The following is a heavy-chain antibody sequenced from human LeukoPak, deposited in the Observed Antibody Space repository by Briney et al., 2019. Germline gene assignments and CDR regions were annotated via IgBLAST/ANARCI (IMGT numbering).Heavy chain of an antibody. CDR2: INSDVSRT. J-gene: IGHJ3*02. V-gene: IGHV3-74*01. CDR1: GFAFSGYW. D-gene: IGHD4-23*01. Sequence: PGRSLRLSCAASGFAFSGYWMHSGRQAPGKGLVWVSRINSDVSRTGYTDPAKGAFTSSRDNARNTLSLQMHNLRAEDTAVYYCSGGNSHAFDIWGQGTMVTVSS. CDR3: SGGNSHAFDI.